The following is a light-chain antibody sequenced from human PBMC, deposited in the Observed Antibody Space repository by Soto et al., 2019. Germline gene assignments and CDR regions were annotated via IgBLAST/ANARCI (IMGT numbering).Light chain of an antibody. CDR3: QQRGNRPPWT. V-gene: IGKV3-11*01. CDR1: QSVGKY. CDR2: DAS. J-gene: IGKJ1*01. Sequence: EIVMTQSPATLSLSPGERATLSCRASQSVGKYLVWYQQKPGQAPRLLIYDASHRATGIPARFSGSGSGTDFTLTISSREPEDFAVYYCQQRGNRPPWTFGQGTKVEIK.